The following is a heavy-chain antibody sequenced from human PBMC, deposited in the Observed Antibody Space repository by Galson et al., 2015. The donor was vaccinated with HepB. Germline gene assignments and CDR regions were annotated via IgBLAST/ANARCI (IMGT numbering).Heavy chain of an antibody. CDR3: ARESRGNYFTFDY. Sequence: SMRLSCAVSGFTFSDYYMSWVRQAPGKGLEWFSYITNSGRSTSYADSVKGRFTISRDNAKNSLYLEMNSLRAEDTAVYYCARESRGNYFTFDYWGQGTLVTVSS. V-gene: IGHV3-11*01. CDR2: ITNSGRST. D-gene: IGHD2/OR15-2a*01. J-gene: IGHJ4*02. CDR1: GFTFSDYY.